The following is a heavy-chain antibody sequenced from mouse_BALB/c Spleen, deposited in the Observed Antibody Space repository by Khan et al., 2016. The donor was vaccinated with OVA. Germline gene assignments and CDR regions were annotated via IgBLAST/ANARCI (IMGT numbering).Heavy chain of an antibody. Sequence: VQLQQSGAELVKPGATVKLSCTASGLNIKDTYMHWLKQSPEQGLEWIGRIDPPHGNTKYDPKFHGKAIITADTSSNTAYLQHSRQTSEDTAGYYCARMARKWGQGSTLTVSS. J-gene: IGHJ2*01. CDR3: ARMARK. CDR1: GLNIKDTY. V-gene: IGHV14-3*02. CDR2: IDPPHGNT.